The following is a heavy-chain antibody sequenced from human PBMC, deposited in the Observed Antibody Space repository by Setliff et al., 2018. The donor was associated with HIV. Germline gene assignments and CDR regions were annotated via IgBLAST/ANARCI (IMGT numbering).Heavy chain of an antibody. J-gene: IGHJ4*02. CDR3: ARASYYYDSSGWVDY. V-gene: IGHV3-21*04. Sequence: GGSLRLSCAASGFTFSSYAMSWVRQAPGKGLEWVSAISSSSSYTNYADSVKGRFTISRDNAKNSLYLQMNSLRAEDTAVYYCARASYYYDSSGWVDYWGQGTLVTVSS. CDR2: ISSSSSYT. D-gene: IGHD3-22*01. CDR1: GFTFSSYA.